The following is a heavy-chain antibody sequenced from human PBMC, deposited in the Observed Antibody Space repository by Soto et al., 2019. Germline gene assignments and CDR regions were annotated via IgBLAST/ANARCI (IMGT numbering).Heavy chain of an antibody. CDR1: GYTFSNYA. D-gene: IGHD6-19*01. CDR2: INAGNGNT. J-gene: IGHJ4*02. Sequence: ASVKVSCKASGYTFSNYAIHWVRQAPGQRLEWMAWINAGNGNTRYSQKFQDRLIITRDTSARTAYMDLRSLRSEDTAVYYCARSTISVADFFDYWGQGSLVTVSS. V-gene: IGHV1-3*01. CDR3: ARSTISVADFFDY.